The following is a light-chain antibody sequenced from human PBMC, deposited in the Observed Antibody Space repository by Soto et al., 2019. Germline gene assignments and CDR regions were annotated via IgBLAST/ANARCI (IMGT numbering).Light chain of an antibody. J-gene: IGKJ4*01. Sequence: DIQMTQSPSAMSASVGDRVTITCRARQDSSSYLAWFQQKPGKVTKRLIYAASSLQSGVPARFRGSGSGTELTLKISSLQPEDFATYYCLQHKSYPLTFGGGTKVEIK. V-gene: IGKV1-17*03. CDR3: LQHKSYPLT. CDR1: QDSSSY. CDR2: AAS.